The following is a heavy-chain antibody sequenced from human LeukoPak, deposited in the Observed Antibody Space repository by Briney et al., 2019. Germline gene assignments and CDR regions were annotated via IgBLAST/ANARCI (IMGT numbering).Heavy chain of an antibody. V-gene: IGHV1-2*02. CDR3: ARDENYGSGRAFLF. J-gene: IGHJ4*02. D-gene: IGHD3-10*01. Sequence: GASVKVSCKASGYTFTGYYIHWVRQAPGQGLEWMGWINPNSGGTNYAPKLQGRVTMTRDTSISTANMELSRLKSDDTAVYYCARDENYGSGRAFLFWGQGTLVTVSS. CDR2: INPNSGGT. CDR1: GYTFTGYY.